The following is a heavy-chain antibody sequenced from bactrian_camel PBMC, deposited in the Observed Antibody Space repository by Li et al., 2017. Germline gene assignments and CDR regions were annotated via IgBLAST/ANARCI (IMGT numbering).Heavy chain of an antibody. CDR2: TYSGGST. D-gene: IGHD5*01. CDR3: AKYMIYGDYGPTFDY. CDR1: GFTVSTYA. Sequence: DVQLVESGGGLVQPGGSLRLSCAASGFTVSTYAVSWVRQAPGKGLEWVSVTYSGGSTYYANSVKGRFTISRDNAKNTLYLQLNSLKTEDAAMYYCAKYMIYGDYGPTFDYWGQGTQVTVS. V-gene: IGHV3S31*01. J-gene: IGHJ4*01.